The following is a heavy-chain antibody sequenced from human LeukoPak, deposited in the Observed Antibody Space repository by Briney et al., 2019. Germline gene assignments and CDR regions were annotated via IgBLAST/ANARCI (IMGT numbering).Heavy chain of an antibody. V-gene: IGHV3-48*04. CDR1: GFTFSSYS. J-gene: IGHJ4*02. CDR2: ISSSGSTI. Sequence: GGSLRLSCAASGFTFSSYSMNWVRQAPGKGLEWVSYISSSGSTIYYADSVKGRFTISRDNAKNSLYLQMNSLRAEDTAVYYCAKDDTTIFGVAYFDYWGQGTLVTVSS. CDR3: AKDDTTIFGVAYFDY. D-gene: IGHD3-3*01.